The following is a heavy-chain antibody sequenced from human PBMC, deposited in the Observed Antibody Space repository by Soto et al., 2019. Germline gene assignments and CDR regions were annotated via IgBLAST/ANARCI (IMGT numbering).Heavy chain of an antibody. CDR2: TIPIYATT. CDR1: GYIFSDYT. J-gene: IGHJ4*02. CDR3: ARGGRDSFRQFYDS. Sequence: QVQLVQSGAEVKKPGSSVKVSCEASGYIFSDYTLTWVRQAPGQGLEWLGGTIPIYATTDYAQQFQDRVNIIADKSTNTVYLELTSLRSDDTAVYYCARGGRDSFRQFYDSWGQGTQVTVSS. D-gene: IGHD2-21*02. V-gene: IGHV1-69*06.